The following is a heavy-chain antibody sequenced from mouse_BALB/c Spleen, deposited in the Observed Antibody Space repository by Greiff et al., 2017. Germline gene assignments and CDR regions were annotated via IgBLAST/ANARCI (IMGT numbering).Heavy chain of an antibody. CDR2: ISSGGSYT. CDR3: ARAYDGYYGYAMDY. Sequence: EVKVVESGGGLVKPGGSLKLSCAASGFTFSSYAMSWVRQSPEKRLEWVAEISSGGSYTYYPDTVTGRFTISRDNAKNTLYLEMSSLRSEDTAMYYCARAYDGYYGYAMDYWGQGTSVTVSS. CDR1: GFTFSSYA. D-gene: IGHD2-3*01. J-gene: IGHJ4*01. V-gene: IGHV5-9-4*01.